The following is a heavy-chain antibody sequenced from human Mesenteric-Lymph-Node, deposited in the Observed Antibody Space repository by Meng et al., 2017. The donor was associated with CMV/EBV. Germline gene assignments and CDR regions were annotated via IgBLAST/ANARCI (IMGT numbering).Heavy chain of an antibody. V-gene: IGHV1-2*02. CDR3: ARVYHNIRGMYGMDV. D-gene: IGHD3-10*01. Sequence: ASVKVSCKASEYAFTDYYIHWVRQAPGRGLEWMGWINPKSGVTYYAQNFQVRVTMTRDTSINTAYMDLSRLRSDDTAIYYCARVYHNIRGMYGMDVWGQGTTVTVSS. CDR1: EYAFTDYY. J-gene: IGHJ6*02. CDR2: INPKSGVT.